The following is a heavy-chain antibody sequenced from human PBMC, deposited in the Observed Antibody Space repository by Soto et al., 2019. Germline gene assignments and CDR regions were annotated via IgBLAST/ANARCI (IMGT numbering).Heavy chain of an antibody. CDR2: ISYGGRNK. CDR3: ARDGPDVYDSSGRDAFDI. Sequence: QVQLVESGGGVVQPGRSLRLSCAASGFTFSSYAIHWVRQAPGKGLEWVAVISYGGRNKYYADSVKGRFTISRDNSKNTLYLQMNSLRAEDTAVYYCARDGPDVYDSSGRDAFDIWGQGTMVTVSS. CDR1: GFTFSSYA. J-gene: IGHJ3*02. V-gene: IGHV3-30*04. D-gene: IGHD3-22*01.